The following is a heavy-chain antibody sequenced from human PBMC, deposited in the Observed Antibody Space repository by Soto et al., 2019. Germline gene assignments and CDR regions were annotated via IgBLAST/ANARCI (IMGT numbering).Heavy chain of an antibody. CDR3: ARDLAYAFDY. D-gene: IGHD3-16*01. J-gene: IGHJ4*02. Sequence: GGSLRLSCAASGFIFSSFSMNGIRQAPGKGLEWLSYIRSDSNHIGYADSVRGRFTISSDIAKNSLFLQMSSLRDEDTAVYYCARDLAYAFDYWGQGTLVPVSS. CDR1: GFIFSSFS. V-gene: IGHV3-48*02. CDR2: IRSDSNHI.